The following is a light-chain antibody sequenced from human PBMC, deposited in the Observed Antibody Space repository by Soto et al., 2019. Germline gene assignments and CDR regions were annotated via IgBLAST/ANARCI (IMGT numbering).Light chain of an antibody. CDR2: DAS. J-gene: IGKJ1*01. CDR1: ESISSW. CDR3: HQYNTYSRT. Sequence: DIQMTQSPSTLSASVGDRVTITCRASESISSWLAWYQQKPGKAPKLLIYDASSLESGAPSRFSGSGSGTEFTLTISSLQPDDFATYYCHQYNTYSRTFGQGTKVDIK. V-gene: IGKV1-5*01.